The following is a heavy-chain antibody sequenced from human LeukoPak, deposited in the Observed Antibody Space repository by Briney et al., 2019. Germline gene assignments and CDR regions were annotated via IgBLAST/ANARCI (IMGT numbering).Heavy chain of an antibody. J-gene: IGHJ4*02. CDR2: IYHSGTT. Sequence: SETLSLTCAVSGYSISSNYYWGWIRQPPGKGLEWIGTIYHSGTTYYNPSLKSRLTISVDTSKNQFSLKLSSVTAADTAVYYCAATPRSAFVYWGRGTLVTVSS. V-gene: IGHV4-38-2*01. CDR3: AATPRSAFVY. CDR1: GYSISSNYY.